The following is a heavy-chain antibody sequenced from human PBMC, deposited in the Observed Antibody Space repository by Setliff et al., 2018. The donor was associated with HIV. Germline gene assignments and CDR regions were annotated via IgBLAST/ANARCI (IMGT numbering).Heavy chain of an antibody. Sequence: SETMSLTCTVSGGSISIYYWSWIRQLPGEGLDWIGRISAGGYTYYNPSLQSRVSISVDSSKNQLSLKLTSVTATDTAVYYCARLDLTKASQIGYFHHWGQGTQVTVSS. CDR3: ARLDLTKASQIGYFHH. D-gene: IGHD3-3*01. J-gene: IGHJ1*01. CDR2: ISAGGYT. CDR1: GGSISIYY. V-gene: IGHV4-4*09.